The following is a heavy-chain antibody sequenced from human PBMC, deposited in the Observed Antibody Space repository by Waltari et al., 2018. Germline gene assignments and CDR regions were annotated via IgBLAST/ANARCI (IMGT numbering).Heavy chain of an antibody. CDR3: ARTDGSSSGNWFDP. D-gene: IGHD6-6*01. J-gene: IGHJ5*02. Sequence: QLQLQESGSGLVKPSQTLSLTCAVSGGSISSGSYSWTWIRQPPGKGLEWIGDSYHSGNTYYNPSLKSRVTISVDRSKNHFSLKVNSVTAADTAVYYCARTDGSSSGNWFDPWGQGTLVTVSS. CDR1: GGSISSGSYS. CDR2: SYHSGNT. V-gene: IGHV4-30-2*01.